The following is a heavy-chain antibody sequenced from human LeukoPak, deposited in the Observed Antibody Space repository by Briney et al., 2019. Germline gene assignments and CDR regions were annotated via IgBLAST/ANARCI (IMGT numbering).Heavy chain of an antibody. J-gene: IGHJ4*02. D-gene: IGHD3-16*02. CDR2: IYYSGST. V-gene: IGHV4-59*01. CDR3: ARGGGELSLIY. Sequence: PSETLSLTCTVSGGSISSYYWSWIRQPPGKGLEWIGYIYYSGSTNYNPSLKSRVTISVDTSKNQFSLKLSSVTAADTAVYYCARGGGELSLIYWGQGTLVTVSS. CDR1: GGSISSYY.